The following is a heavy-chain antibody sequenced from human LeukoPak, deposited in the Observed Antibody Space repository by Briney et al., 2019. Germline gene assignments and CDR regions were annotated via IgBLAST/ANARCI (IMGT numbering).Heavy chain of an antibody. CDR2: ISYDGSNK. V-gene: IGHV3-30*14. D-gene: IGHD6-13*01. CDR1: GFTFSSYA. CDR3: ARDPPGIAASGTYY. Sequence: GGSLRLSCAASGFTFSSYAMHWVRQAPGKGLEWVAVISYDGSNKYYADSVKGRYTISRDSSKNTLFLQMNSLRVEDTAVYYCARDPPGIAASGTYYWGQGTLVTVSS. J-gene: IGHJ4*02.